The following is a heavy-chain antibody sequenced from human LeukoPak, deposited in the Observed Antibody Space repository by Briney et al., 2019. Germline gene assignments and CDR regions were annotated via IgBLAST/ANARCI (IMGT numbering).Heavy chain of an antibody. J-gene: IGHJ6*03. CDR2: IYSGGST. Sequence: GGSLRLSCAASGFTVSSNYMSWVRQAPGKGLEWVSVIYSGGSTYYADSVKGRFTISRDNSKNTLYLQMNSLRAEDTAVYYCARGGWVTFYYYYYMDVWGKGTTVTVSS. D-gene: IGHD4-23*01. V-gene: IGHV3-66*02. CDR1: GFTVSSNY. CDR3: ARGGWVTFYYYYYMDV.